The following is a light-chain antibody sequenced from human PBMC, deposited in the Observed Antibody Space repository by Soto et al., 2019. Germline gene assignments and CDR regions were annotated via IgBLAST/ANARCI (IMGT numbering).Light chain of an antibody. Sequence: QSVLPQPPSASGTPGQRVTISCSGSSSNIGSNYVYWYQQLPGTAPKLLIYRHNQRPSGVPDRFSGSKSGTSASLAISGLRSEDEADYYCAAWDDSLSGWVFGGGTKVTVL. CDR1: SSNIGSNY. V-gene: IGLV1-47*01. J-gene: IGLJ3*02. CDR3: AAWDDSLSGWV. CDR2: RHN.